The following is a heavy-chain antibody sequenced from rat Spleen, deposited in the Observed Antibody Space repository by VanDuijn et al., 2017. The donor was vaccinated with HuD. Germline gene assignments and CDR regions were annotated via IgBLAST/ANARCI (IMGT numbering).Heavy chain of an antibody. J-gene: IGHJ2*01. CDR3: ARRGYNNYFFDY. V-gene: IGHV5-22*01. CDR1: GFTFSDYY. Sequence: EVQLVESGGGLVQPGRSMKLSCAASGFTFSDYYMAWVRQAPKKGLEWVASIGYEGGNTYYGDSVKGRFTISRDNAKSTLYLQMNSLRSEDTATYYCARRGYNNYFFDYWGQGVMVTVSA. D-gene: IGHD1-10*01. CDR2: IGYEGGNT.